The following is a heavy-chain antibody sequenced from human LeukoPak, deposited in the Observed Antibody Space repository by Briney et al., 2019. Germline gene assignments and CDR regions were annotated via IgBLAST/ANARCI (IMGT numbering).Heavy chain of an antibody. CDR3: ARDSRVSGDY. CDR2: IDPNSGGT. Sequence: ASVKVSCKTSGYTFTGYYIHWVRQAPGQGLEWLGRIDPNSGGTSYAHNFQGRVTMTRDTSISTAYMDLSSLRSDDTAVYYCARDSRVSGDYWGQGTLVTVSS. J-gene: IGHJ4*02. V-gene: IGHV1-2*06. D-gene: IGHD2-2*01. CDR1: GYTFTGYY.